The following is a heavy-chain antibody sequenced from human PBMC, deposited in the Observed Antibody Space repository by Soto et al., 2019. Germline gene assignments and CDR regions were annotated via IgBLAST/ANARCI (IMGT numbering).Heavy chain of an antibody. D-gene: IGHD2-2*01. V-gene: IGHV1-3*01. CDR1: GYTFTGYA. Sequence: AASVKVSFKASGYTFTGYAIHWVRQAPGQRHEWMGWINGGNGDTKYSQKFQGRVTITRDTSASTAYMELTSLGSEDTAVYHCARGYCSSTSCQYYFDFWGQGTLVTVSS. CDR2: INGGNGDT. CDR3: ARGYCSSTSCQYYFDF. J-gene: IGHJ4*02.